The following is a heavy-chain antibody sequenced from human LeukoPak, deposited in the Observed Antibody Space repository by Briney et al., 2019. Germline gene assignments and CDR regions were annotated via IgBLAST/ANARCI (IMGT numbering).Heavy chain of an antibody. CDR3: ARVLRRNFRGYSYGKGYYYMDV. V-gene: IGHV4-34*12. D-gene: IGHD5-18*01. Sequence: SSETLSLTCAVYGGSFSGYYWSWIRQPPGKGLEWIGEIIHSGSTNYNPSLKSRVTISVDTSKNQFSLKLSSVTAADTAVYYCARVLRRNFRGYSYGKGYYYMDVWGKGTTVTVSS. CDR1: GGSFSGYY. CDR2: IIHSGST. J-gene: IGHJ6*03.